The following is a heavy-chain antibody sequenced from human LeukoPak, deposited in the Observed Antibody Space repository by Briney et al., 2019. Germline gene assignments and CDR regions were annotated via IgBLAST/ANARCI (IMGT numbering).Heavy chain of an antibody. V-gene: IGHV3-23*01. CDR1: GFAFSTYA. CDR2: LSGNGYKT. CDR3: DRGYSIDY. D-gene: IGHD6-13*01. J-gene: IGHJ4*02. Sequence: PGGSLRLSCAASGFAFSTYAMSWVRQAPGKGLEWVSALSGNGYKTYYADSVKGRFTVSRDNSKNTLYLQMNSLRAEDTAVYYCDRGYSIDYWGQGTLVTDSS.